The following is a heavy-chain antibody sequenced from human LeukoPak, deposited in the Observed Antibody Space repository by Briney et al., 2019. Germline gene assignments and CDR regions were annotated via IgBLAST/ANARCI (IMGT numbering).Heavy chain of an antibody. D-gene: IGHD1-1*01. CDR2: IIPIFGTA. Sequence: SVKVSCKASGGTFSSYAISWVRQAPGQGLEWMGGIIPIFGTANYAQKFQGRVTITTDESTSTAYMELSSLRSEDTAVYYCARGETILNWFDPWGQGTLVTVSS. J-gene: IGHJ5*02. CDR1: GGTFSSYA. V-gene: IGHV1-69*05. CDR3: ARGETILNWFDP.